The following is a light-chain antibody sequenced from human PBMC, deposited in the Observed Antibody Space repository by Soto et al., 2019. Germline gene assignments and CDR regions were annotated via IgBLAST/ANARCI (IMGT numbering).Light chain of an antibody. V-gene: IGKV3-11*01. CDR3: QQRSNWPPSIT. CDR1: QSVSTS. CDR2: DAS. J-gene: IGKJ5*01. Sequence: EIVLTQSPVTLSLSPGERATLSCRASQSVSTSLAWYQQRPGQAPRLLIYDASNRATGIPARFSGSGSRTDFTLTISSLAPEVFGLYYCQQRSNWPPSITFGQGTRLEIK.